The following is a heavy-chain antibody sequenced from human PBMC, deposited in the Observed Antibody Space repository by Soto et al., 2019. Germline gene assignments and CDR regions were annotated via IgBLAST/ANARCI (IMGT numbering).Heavy chain of an antibody. V-gene: IGHV3-73*01. CDR1: GFTFSGSA. CDR3: TRGGPALFDY. D-gene: IGHD2-2*01. Sequence: GGSLRLSCAASGFTFSGSAMHWVRQASGKGLEWVGRIRSKANSYATAYAASVKGRFTISRDDSKNTAYLQMNSLKTEDTAVYYCTRGGPALFDYWGQGTLVTVSS. J-gene: IGHJ4*02. CDR2: IRSKANSYAT.